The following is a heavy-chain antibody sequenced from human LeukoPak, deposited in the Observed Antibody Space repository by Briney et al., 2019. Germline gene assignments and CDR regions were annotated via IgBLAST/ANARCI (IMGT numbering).Heavy chain of an antibody. Sequence: SETLSLTCTVYGGSFRDYYWNWIRQPPGKGLEWIGEINHSGSTNYNPSLKSRVTILEDTSKNQFSLKLNSVTAADTAVYYCARDRGSITMPSFYYYYYMDVWGKGTTVTIS. CDR2: INHSGST. J-gene: IGHJ6*03. CDR1: GGSFRDYY. D-gene: IGHD3-10*01. V-gene: IGHV4-34*01. CDR3: ARDRGSITMPSFYYYYYMDV.